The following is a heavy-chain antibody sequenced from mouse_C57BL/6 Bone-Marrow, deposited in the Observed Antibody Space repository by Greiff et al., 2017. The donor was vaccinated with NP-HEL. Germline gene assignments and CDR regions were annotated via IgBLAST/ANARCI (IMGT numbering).Heavy chain of an antibody. CDR2: ISSGSSTI. V-gene: IGHV5-17*01. D-gene: IGHD2-2*01. J-gene: IGHJ3*01. Sequence: EVKLVESGGGLVKPGGSLKLSCAASGFTFSDYGMHWVRQAPEKGLEWVAYISSGSSTIYYADTVKGRFTISRDKAKNTLFLQMTSLRSEDTAMEYCARYGDDEAWFAYWGQGTLVTVSA. CDR3: ARYGDDEAWFAY. CDR1: GFTFSDYG.